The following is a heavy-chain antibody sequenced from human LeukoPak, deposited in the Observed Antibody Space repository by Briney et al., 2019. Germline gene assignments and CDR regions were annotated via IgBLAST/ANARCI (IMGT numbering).Heavy chain of an antibody. CDR2: IYYSGST. CDR3: ARVKEGFDI. D-gene: IGHD4-23*01. CDR1: GGSISSYY. V-gene: IGHV4-59*01. Sequence: PSETLSLTCTVSGGSISSYYWSWIRQPPGKGLEWIGYIYYSGSTNYNPSLKSRVTISVDTSKNQFALKLSSVTAADTAVYYCARVKEGFDIWGQGTMVTVSS. J-gene: IGHJ3*02.